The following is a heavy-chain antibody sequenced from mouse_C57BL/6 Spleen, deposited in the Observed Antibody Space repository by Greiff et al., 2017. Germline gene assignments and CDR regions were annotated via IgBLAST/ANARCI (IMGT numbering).Heavy chain of an antibody. Sequence: QVQLQQPGAELVKPGASVKMSCKASGYTFTSYWITWVKQRPGQGLEWIGDIYPGSGSTNYNEKFKSKATLTVDTSSSTAYRQLSSLTSEDSAVYYCARYGAMITGGPYYFDYWGQGTTLTVSS. CDR1: GYTFTSYW. CDR3: ARYGAMITGGPYYFDY. J-gene: IGHJ2*01. D-gene: IGHD2-4*01. CDR2: IYPGSGST. V-gene: IGHV1-55*01.